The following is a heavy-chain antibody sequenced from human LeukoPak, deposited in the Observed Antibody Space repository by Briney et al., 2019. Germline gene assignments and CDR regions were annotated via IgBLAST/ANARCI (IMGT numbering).Heavy chain of an antibody. CDR3: TRDGPVAGKGGFDY. V-gene: IGHV3-30*04. CDR2: ISYDGNNK. D-gene: IGHD6-19*01. J-gene: IGHJ4*02. Sequence: GRSLRLSCAASGFTFSNSAMHWVRQAPGKGLEWVAVISYDGNNKYHADSVKGRFTISRDNSKNTLYVQMNSLRAEDTAVYYCTRDGPVAGKGGFDYWGQGTLVTVSS. CDR1: GFTFSNSA.